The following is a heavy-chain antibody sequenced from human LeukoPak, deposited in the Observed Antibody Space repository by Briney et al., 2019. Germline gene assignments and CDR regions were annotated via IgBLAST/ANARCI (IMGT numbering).Heavy chain of an antibody. Sequence: ASVKVSCKASGGTFSSYAISWVRQAPGQGLEWIGGIIPIFGTANYAQKFQGRVTITADESTSTAYMELSSLRSEDTAVYYCARITMVRGVSSPNYYYYGMDVWGQGTTVTVSS. CDR3: ARITMVRGVSSPNYYYYGMDV. V-gene: IGHV1-69*13. J-gene: IGHJ6*02. D-gene: IGHD3-10*01. CDR2: IIPIFGTA. CDR1: GGTFSSYA.